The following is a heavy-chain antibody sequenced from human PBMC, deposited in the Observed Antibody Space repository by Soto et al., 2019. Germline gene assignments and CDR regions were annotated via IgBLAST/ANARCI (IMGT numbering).Heavy chain of an antibody. CDR1: GYSFTSYW. Sequence: GESLKISCKGSGYSFTSYWIGWVRQMPGKGLEWMGIIYPGDSDTRYSPSFQGQVTISADKSISTAYLQWSSLKASDTAMYYCARLSGSYSYYYYYGMDVWGQGTTVTVS. D-gene: IGHD1-26*01. V-gene: IGHV5-51*01. J-gene: IGHJ6*02. CDR3: ARLSGSYSYYYYYGMDV. CDR2: IYPGDSDT.